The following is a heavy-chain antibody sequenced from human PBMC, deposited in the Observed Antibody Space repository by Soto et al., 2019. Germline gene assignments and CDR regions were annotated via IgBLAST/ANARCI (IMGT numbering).Heavy chain of an antibody. Sequence: PGESLKISCRASGYSFITYWIAWVRQVPGKGLEWMGSIYPDDSDTRYSPSFQGQVTISVDKSSDTAYLQWSSLAASDTAMYFCARRWELLNWYFDVWGRGTLVTVSS. D-gene: IGHD1-26*01. CDR3: ARRWELLNWYFDV. CDR1: GYSFITYW. J-gene: IGHJ2*01. V-gene: IGHV5-51*01. CDR2: IYPDDSDT.